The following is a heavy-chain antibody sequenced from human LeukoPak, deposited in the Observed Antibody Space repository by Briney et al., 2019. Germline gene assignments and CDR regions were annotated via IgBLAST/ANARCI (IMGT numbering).Heavy chain of an antibody. CDR1: GGSISSYY. CDR2: IYYSGST. D-gene: IGHD6-19*01. V-gene: IGHV4-59*12. Sequence: PSETLSLTCTVSGGSISSYYWSWIRQPPGKGLEWIGYIYYSGSTNYNPSLKSRVTISVDTSKNQFSLKLSSVTAADTAVYYCARARYSSGWYFSDYYYYYGMDVWGQGTTVTVSS. J-gene: IGHJ6*02. CDR3: ARARYSSGWYFSDYYYYYGMDV.